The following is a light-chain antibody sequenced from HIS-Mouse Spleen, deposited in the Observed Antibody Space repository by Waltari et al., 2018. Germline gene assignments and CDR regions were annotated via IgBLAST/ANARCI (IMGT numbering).Light chain of an antibody. Sequence: SYELTQPPSVSVSPGQTARITCPGDALPKKYAYWYQQKSGQAPVLVIYEDSKRTSRIPERFSGSSSGTMATVTISGAQVEDEADYYCYSTDSSGNHRVFGGGTKLTVL. CDR2: EDS. CDR3: YSTDSSGNHRV. V-gene: IGLV3-10*01. J-gene: IGLJ2*01. CDR1: ALPKKY.